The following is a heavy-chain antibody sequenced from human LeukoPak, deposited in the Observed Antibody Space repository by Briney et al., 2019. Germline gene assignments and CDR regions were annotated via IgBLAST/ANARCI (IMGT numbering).Heavy chain of an antibody. CDR1: GFTFSSYA. D-gene: IGHD6-6*01. Sequence: PGRSLRLSCAASGFTFSSYAMHWVRQAPGKGLEWVAVISYDGSNKYYADSVKGRFTISRDNSKNTLYLQMNSLRAEDTAVYYCARDWGSSSSLRGRATDYWGQGTLVTVSS. J-gene: IGHJ4*02. V-gene: IGHV3-30*01. CDR2: ISYDGSNK. CDR3: ARDWGSSSSLRGRATDY.